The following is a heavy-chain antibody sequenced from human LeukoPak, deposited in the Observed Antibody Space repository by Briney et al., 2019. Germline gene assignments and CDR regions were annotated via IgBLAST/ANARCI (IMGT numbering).Heavy chain of an antibody. CDR2: INAGNGNT. V-gene: IGHV1-3*01. J-gene: IGHJ4*02. CDR1: GYTFTSYA. CDR3: ARGYDFWSGYPEYYFDY. Sequence: ASVKVSCKASGYTFTSYAMHWARQAPGQRLEWMGWINAGNGNTKYSQKFQGRVTITRDTSASTAYMELSSLRSEDTAVYYCARGYDFWSGYPEYYFDYWGQGTLVTVSS. D-gene: IGHD3-3*01.